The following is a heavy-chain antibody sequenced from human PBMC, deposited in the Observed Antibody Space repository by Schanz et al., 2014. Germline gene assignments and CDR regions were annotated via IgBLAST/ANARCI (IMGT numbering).Heavy chain of an antibody. CDR1: GYTFTSYY. CDR2: INPYDDTI. D-gene: IGHD3-3*01. J-gene: IGHJ3*02. Sequence: QVQLVQSGAEAKKPGASVKVSCEASGYTFTSYYIHWFRQAPGQGLEWMGLINPYDDTIDYAKKFQGRFTMTRDTSTTTVYMELSSLRSDDTAMYYCVTEKRMESGTWAKAFDIWGQGTWVTVSS. CDR3: VTEKRMESGTWAKAFDI. V-gene: IGHV1-46*01.